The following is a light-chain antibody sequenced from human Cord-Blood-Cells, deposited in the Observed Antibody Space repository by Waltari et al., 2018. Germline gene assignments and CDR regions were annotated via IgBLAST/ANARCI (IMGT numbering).Light chain of an antibody. CDR1: QSLLHSNGYNY. CDR2: LGS. V-gene: IGKV2-28*01. Sequence: ILMTQSELSLPVPPGQPASISFRSSQSLLHSNGYNYLDWYLQKPGQSPQLLIYLGSNRASGVPDRFSGSGSGTDFTLKISRVEAEDVGVYYCMQALQTPYTFGQGTKLEIK. J-gene: IGKJ2*01. CDR3: MQALQTPYT.